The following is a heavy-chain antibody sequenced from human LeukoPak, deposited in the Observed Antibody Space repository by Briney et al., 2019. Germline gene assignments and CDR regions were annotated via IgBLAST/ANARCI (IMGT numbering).Heavy chain of an antibody. D-gene: IGHD2-2*01. CDR2: IYYSGST. CDR3: ARHGGDEDIVVVPAARADYFDY. Sequence: SETLSLTCTVSGGSISSSSYYWGWIRQPPGKGLEWIGSIYYSGSTYYNPSLKSRVTISVDTSKNQFSLKLSSVTAADTAVYYCARHGGDEDIVVVPAARADYFDYWGQGTLVTVSS. CDR1: GGSISSSSYY. V-gene: IGHV4-39*01. J-gene: IGHJ4*02.